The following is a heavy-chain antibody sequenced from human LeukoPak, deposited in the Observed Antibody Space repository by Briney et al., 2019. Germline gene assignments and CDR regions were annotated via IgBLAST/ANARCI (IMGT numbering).Heavy chain of an antibody. V-gene: IGHV3-7*03. D-gene: IGHD3-22*01. J-gene: IGHJ4*02. Sequence: GGSLRLSCAASGFTFSTYWMSWVRQAPGKGLEWVANIKQDGSEKYYVDSVKGRFTISRDNAKNSLYLQMNSLRAEDTAVYYCARSGKSSGYYPQGYWGQGTLVTVSS. CDR3: ARSGKSSGYYPQGY. CDR1: GFTFSTYW. CDR2: IKQDGSEK.